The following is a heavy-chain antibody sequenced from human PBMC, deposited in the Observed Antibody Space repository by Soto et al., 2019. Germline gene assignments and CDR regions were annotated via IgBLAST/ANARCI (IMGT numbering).Heavy chain of an antibody. CDR2: IIPIFGTA. V-gene: IGHV1-69*13. CDR3: ARVDTAMADDHWYFDL. CDR1: GGTFSSYA. J-gene: IGHJ2*01. D-gene: IGHD5-18*01. Sequence: ASVKVSCKASGGTFSSYAISWVRQAPGQGLEWMGGIIPIFGTANYAQKFQGRVTITADESTSTAYMELSSLRSEDTAVYYCARVDTAMADDHWYFDLWGRGTLVTVSS.